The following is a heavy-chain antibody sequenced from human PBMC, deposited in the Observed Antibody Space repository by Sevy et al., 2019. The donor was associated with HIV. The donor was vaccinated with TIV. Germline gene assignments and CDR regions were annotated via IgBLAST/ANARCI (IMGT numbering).Heavy chain of an antibody. J-gene: IGHJ4*02. CDR1: GFTFSTYA. D-gene: IGHD3-22*01. CDR3: ARDTHYYDISGYYPFDY. Sequence: GGSLRLSCAASGFTFSTYAMHWVRQAPGKGLEWVAVISYDGINIYYADSVKGRFTISRDNSKNTLYLQMNSLRAEDKAMYYCARDTHYYDISGYYPFDYWGQGTLVTVSS. V-gene: IGHV3-30-3*01. CDR2: ISYDGINI.